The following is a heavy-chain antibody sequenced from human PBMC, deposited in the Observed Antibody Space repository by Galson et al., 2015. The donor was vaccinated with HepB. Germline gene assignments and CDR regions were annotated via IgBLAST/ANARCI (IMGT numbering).Heavy chain of an antibody. Sequence: SETLSLTCGVNGESYSRSYCAWTRLPPGKGLEWLGQVNLGGNPTYKPSLRRHATLSENTSRNQFFRRRTSGAAADTALYYCPRVRSQVVAGIMFPYYLDHWGQGALVTVSS. D-gene: IGHD3-22*01. CDR3: PRVRSQVVAGIMFPYYLDH. CDR1: GESYSRSY. J-gene: IGHJ4*02. V-gene: IGHV4-34*01. CDR2: VNLGGNP.